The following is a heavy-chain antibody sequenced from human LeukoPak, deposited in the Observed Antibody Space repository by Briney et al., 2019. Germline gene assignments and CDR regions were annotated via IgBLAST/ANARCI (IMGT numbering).Heavy chain of an antibody. D-gene: IGHD2-15*01. CDR2: VKDNGSDK. V-gene: IGHV3-7*01. CDR3: ARRKGLDY. Sequence: GGSLRLSCAASGFTFTDFWMTWVRQAPGKGLEWVASVKDNGSDKYYVDSVKGRFTISRDNAKNSVYLPMNSLRVEDTAVYFCARRKGLDYWGQGILVTVSS. J-gene: IGHJ4*01. CDR1: GFTFTDFW.